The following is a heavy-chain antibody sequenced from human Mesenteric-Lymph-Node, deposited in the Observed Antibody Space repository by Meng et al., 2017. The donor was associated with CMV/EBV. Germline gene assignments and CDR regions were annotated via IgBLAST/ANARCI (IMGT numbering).Heavy chain of an antibody. CDR1: GDSISNSTYY. J-gene: IGHJ4*02. V-gene: IGHV4-39*01. CDR3: ARRGNYDSDYSEY. Sequence: QVHLQESGPGLVKPSETLSPSCIVSGDSISNSTYYWTWIRQPPGKGLEWIGSVHHSGTTYYNPSLKGRLTISVDTSANLFSLRLTTVTAADTATYYCARRGNYDSDYSEYWGQGTLVTVSS. D-gene: IGHD3-22*01. CDR2: VHHSGTT.